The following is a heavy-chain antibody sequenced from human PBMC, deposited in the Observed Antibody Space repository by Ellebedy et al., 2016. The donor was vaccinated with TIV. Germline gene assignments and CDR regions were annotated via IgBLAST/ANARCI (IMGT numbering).Heavy chain of an antibody. D-gene: IGHD2-2*01. J-gene: IGHJ4*02. CDR3: ARSPYCCSANFYWYLDF. V-gene: IGHV3-23*01. CDR1: GFTFSTYG. CDR2: ISGSGDST. Sequence: PGGSLRLSCVSSGFTFSTYGMSWVRQAPGKGLEWVSSISGSGDSTSYADSVRGRFTISTDSSKRTLYLEMNFLRADDTAVYYCARSPYCCSANFYWYLDFWGQGTLVTVSS.